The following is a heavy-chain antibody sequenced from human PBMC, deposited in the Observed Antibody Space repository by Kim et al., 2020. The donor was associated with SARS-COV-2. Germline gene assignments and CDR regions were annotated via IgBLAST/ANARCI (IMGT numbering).Heavy chain of an antibody. Sequence: KYQRRVTITADESTSTAYMELSSLRSEDTAVYYCARGEQQLAQDYYGMDVWGQGTTVTVSS. V-gene: IGHV1-69*01. CDR3: ARGEQQLAQDYYGMDV. J-gene: IGHJ6*02. D-gene: IGHD6-13*01.